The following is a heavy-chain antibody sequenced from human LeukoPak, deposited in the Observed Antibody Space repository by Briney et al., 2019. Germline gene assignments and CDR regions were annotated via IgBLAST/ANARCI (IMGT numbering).Heavy chain of an antibody. Sequence: SETLSLTCTVSGGSISSSNWWSWVRQPPGQGLEWIGYIYYSGSTNYNPSLKSRVTISVDTSKNQFSLKLSSVTAADTAVYYCARERGYSSSWSRFNWFDPWGQGTLVTVSS. CDR3: ARERGYSSSWSRFNWFDP. V-gene: IGHV4-4*02. J-gene: IGHJ5*02. D-gene: IGHD6-13*01. CDR2: IYYSGST. CDR1: GGSISSSNW.